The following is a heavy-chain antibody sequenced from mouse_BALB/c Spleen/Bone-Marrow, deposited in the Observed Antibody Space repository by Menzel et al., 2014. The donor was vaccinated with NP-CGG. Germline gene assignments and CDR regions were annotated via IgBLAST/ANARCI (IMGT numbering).Heavy chain of an antibody. V-gene: IGHV5-9-3*01. Sequence: EVNVVESGGGLVKPGGSLKLSCAASGFTFSSYAMSWVRQTPEKRLEWVATISSGGSYTYYPDSVKGRFTISRDNAKNTLYLRMSSLRSEDTAMYYCARQLLRYYFDYWGQGTTLTVSS. D-gene: IGHD1-1*01. CDR3: ARQLLRYYFDY. CDR2: ISSGGSYT. CDR1: GFTFSSYA. J-gene: IGHJ2*01.